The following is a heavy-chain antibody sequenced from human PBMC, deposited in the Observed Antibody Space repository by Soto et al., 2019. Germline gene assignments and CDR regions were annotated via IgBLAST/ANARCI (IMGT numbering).Heavy chain of an antibody. V-gene: IGHV6-1*01. CDR2: TIYKSKWYN. Sequence: QVQLQQSGPGLVKPSQTLSLTCAISGDSVSSNSAAWNWVRLSPSRGLEWLGRTIYKSKWYNDYALSVKSRITINPDTSKNRFSLQLNSVTPEDTAVYYCARAGVTFFGLVPHFDYWGQGTLVTVSS. CDR1: GDSVSSNSAA. J-gene: IGHJ4*02. CDR3: ARAGVTFFGLVPHFDY. D-gene: IGHD3-3*01.